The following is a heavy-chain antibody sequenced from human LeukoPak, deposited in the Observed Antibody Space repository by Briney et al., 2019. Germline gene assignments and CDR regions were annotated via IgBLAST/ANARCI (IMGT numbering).Heavy chain of an antibody. V-gene: IGHV5-51*01. CDR3: ARPNCSGGSCYPQEFDY. CDR1: GYSFTNYW. CDR2: IYPGDSNT. Sequence: GESLKISCKASGYSFTNYWIGWVRQMPGEGLEWMGLIYPGDSNTRYSPSFQGQVTTSADKSISTAYLQWSSLKASDTAMYYCARPNCSGGSCYPQEFDYWGQGTLVTVSS. J-gene: IGHJ4*02. D-gene: IGHD2-15*01.